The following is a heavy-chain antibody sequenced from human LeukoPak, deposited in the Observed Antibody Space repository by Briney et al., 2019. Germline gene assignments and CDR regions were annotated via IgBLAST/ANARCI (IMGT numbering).Heavy chain of an antibody. CDR2: ISGSGDNNDNT. D-gene: IGHD6-13*01. CDR3: AKSGSTSWYLDY. J-gene: IGHJ4*02. CDR1: GFTFSSYA. Sequence: GGSLRLSCAASGFTFSSYAMSWVRQAPGKGLEWVSAISGSGDNNDNTYYADSVKGQFTISRDNSKNTLYLQMSSLGAEDAAVYYCAKSGSTSWYLDYWGQGTLVTVSS. V-gene: IGHV3-23*01.